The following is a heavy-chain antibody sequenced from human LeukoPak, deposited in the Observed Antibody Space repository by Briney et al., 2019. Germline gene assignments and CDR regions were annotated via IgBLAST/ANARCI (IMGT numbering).Heavy chain of an antibody. CDR3: ARDRGTATINWFDP. Sequence: GASVKVSCKASGGTFSSYAISWVRQAPGQGLDWMGGIIPIFGTANYAQKFQGRVTITADESTSTAYMELSSLRSEDTAVYYCARDRGTATINWFDPWGQGTLVTVSS. D-gene: IGHD5-12*01. V-gene: IGHV1-69*13. CDR1: GGTFSSYA. J-gene: IGHJ5*02. CDR2: IIPIFGTA.